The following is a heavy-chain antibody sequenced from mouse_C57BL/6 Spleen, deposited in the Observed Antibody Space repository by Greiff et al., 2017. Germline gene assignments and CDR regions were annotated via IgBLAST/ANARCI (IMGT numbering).Heavy chain of an antibody. V-gene: IGHV14-4*01. CDR3: TTSSGYPFAY. CDR2: IDPENGDT. J-gene: IGHJ3*01. Sequence: EVKLQESGAELVRPGASVKLSCTASGFNIKDDYMHWVKQRPEQGLEWIGWIDPENGDTEYASKFQGKATITADTSSNTAYLQLSSLTSEDTAVYYCTTSSGYPFAYWGQGTLVTVSA. CDR1: GFNIKDDY. D-gene: IGHD3-2*02.